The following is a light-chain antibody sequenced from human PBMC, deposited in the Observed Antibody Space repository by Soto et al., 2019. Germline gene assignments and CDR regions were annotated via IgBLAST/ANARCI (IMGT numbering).Light chain of an antibody. CDR1: SSDVGGYNY. V-gene: IGLV2-14*03. CDR3: TSFTSSSTWV. CDR2: EVS. Sequence: QSALTQPASVSGSPGQSITISCTGTSSDVGGYNYVSWFQQHPGKAPKLKIYEVSNRPSGVSNRFYGSKSGYTASLTISELQAEDEADYYCTSFTSSSTWVFGGGTKVTVL. J-gene: IGLJ3*02.